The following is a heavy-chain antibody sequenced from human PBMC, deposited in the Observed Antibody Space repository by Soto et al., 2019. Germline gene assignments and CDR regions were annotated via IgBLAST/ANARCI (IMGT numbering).Heavy chain of an antibody. D-gene: IGHD5-18*01. Sequence: QVQLQEWGPGLVKPSETLSLTCTVSGGSISSYYWSWIRQPPGKGLEWIGYIYYSGSTNYNPSLKSRVTIAVDTSKNHFSLKMSSVTAADTAVYYCSRRYGSCFDSWGQGTLVTVSS. CDR2: IYYSGST. J-gene: IGHJ4*02. CDR3: SRRYGSCFDS. V-gene: IGHV4-59*08. CDR1: GGSISSYY.